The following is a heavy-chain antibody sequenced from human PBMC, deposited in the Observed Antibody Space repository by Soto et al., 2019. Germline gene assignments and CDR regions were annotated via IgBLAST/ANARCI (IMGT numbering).Heavy chain of an antibody. CDR1: GYIFTSYG. V-gene: IGHV1-18*01. Sequence: QVQLVQSEAEVKKPGASVKVSCKTSGYIFTSYGISWVRQAPGQGLEWMGWISTHNGNTNYAQKLQARVTMTTDTSTSTAYMELRSLRSDDTAVYYCARENSYYGSGTYYFYGMDVWGHGTTVTVSS. D-gene: IGHD3-10*01. CDR3: ARENSYYGSGTYYFYGMDV. CDR2: ISTHNGNT. J-gene: IGHJ6*02.